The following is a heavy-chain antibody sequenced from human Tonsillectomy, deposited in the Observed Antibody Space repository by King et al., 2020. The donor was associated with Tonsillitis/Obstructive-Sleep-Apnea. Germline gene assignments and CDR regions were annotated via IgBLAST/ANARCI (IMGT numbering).Heavy chain of an antibody. CDR3: ARGPPPAARLEGYFDY. V-gene: IGHV3-53*01. CDR1: GFTVSSNY. CDR2: IYSGGST. Sequence: VQLVDSGGGLIQLGWSLRLSCAASGFTVSSNYMSCVRQAPGKGLDWFSVIYSGGSTYYADSVKGRFTISRDNSKNTLYLQMNSLRAEDTAVYYCARGPPPAARLEGYFDYWGQGTLVTVSS. D-gene: IGHD6-6*01. J-gene: IGHJ4*02.